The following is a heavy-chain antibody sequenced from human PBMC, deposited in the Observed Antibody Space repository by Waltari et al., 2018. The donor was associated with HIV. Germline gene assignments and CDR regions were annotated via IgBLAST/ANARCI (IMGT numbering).Heavy chain of an antibody. CDR3: VLSRRGAVLGDH. CDR2: MNSDSGNT. J-gene: IGHJ4*02. CDR1: GSTFTDYD. V-gene: IGHV1-8*01. D-gene: IGHD3-16*01. Sequence: QLQFVQSGATMNNPVAAVKLSCKPSGSTFTDYDSNWVRQATGKGLVWLGWMNSDSGNTGYAQKFKDRVNMTRETSTRILYMELTGLSHQDAAVYYCVLSRRGAVLGDHWGEGTRVTVSS.